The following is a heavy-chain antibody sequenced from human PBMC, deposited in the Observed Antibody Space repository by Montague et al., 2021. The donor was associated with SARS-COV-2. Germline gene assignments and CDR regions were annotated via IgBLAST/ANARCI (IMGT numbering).Heavy chain of an antibody. D-gene: IGHD3-10*01. J-gene: IGHJ6*02. CDR2: INLSGST. CDR3: AGVRYYASGTSLGMDV. Sequence: SETLSLTCAVYGGSFSGYYWSWIRQPPGKGLEWIGEINLSGSTNYNPSLKSRVTRSVDTAKNQFSLKLRSMTAADTAVYYCAGVRYYASGTSLGMDVWGQGTTVTVSS. V-gene: IGHV4-34*01. CDR1: GGSFSGYY.